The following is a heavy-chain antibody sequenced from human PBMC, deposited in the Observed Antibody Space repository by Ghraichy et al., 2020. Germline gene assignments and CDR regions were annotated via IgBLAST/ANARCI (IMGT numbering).Heavy chain of an antibody. CDR2: IKSDGSEN. V-gene: IGHV3-7*03. CDR3: ARDRSYKCFDY. J-gene: IGHJ4*02. Sequence: LSLTCAASGFNFTASWMNWVRQAPGKGLEWVAGIKSDGSENYHVDSVEGRFTISRDNAKNSLYLQMNSLRVEDTAVYYCARDRSYKCFDYWGQGILVSVSS. D-gene: IGHD5-24*01. CDR1: GFNFTASW.